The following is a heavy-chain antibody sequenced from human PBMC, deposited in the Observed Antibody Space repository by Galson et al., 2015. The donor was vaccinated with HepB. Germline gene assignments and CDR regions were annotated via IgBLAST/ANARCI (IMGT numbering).Heavy chain of an antibody. V-gene: IGHV4-59*11. D-gene: IGHD3-3*01. CDR3: ARDTYCPDIYAEYYEDYFDS. CDR2: AHSSGRT. J-gene: IGHJ5*01. CDR1: GGSIGSHF. Sequence: SETLSLTCTVSGGSIGSHFWSWIRQPPGKGLEWVGYAHSSGRTNSNPSLKSRVTLSIDTSKDQFSLKMRSVTTAGTAVYYCARDTYCPDIYAEYYEDYFDSWGHGILVTVSS.